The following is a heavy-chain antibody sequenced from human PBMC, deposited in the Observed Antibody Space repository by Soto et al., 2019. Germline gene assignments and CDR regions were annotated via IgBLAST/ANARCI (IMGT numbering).Heavy chain of an antibody. D-gene: IGHD6-13*01. CDR2: IKQDGSEK. Sequence: EVQLVESGGGLVQPGGSLRLSCAASGFTFSSYWMSWVRQAPGKGLEWVANIKQDGSEKYYVDSVKGRFTISRDNAKNSLYLQMNSLRAEDTAVYYCARSPAAGTYYYGMDVWGQGTTVTVSS. V-gene: IGHV3-7*05. CDR3: ARSPAAGTYYYGMDV. J-gene: IGHJ6*02. CDR1: GFTFSSYW.